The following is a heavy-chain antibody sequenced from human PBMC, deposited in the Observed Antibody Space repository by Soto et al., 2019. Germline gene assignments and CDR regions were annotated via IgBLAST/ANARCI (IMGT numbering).Heavy chain of an antibody. CDR3: ARVRFHLLVNWFDP. V-gene: IGHV1-18*01. CDR2: INPYNGNT. Sequence: QVQLVQSGTEVKKPGASVKVSCKTSGYSFTTYGITWVRQAPGQGLEWMGWINPYNGNTNNAQKFQGRVTMTTDTSASTAYMELRSLRSDDTALYYCARVRFHLLVNWFDPWGQGTLVTVSS. J-gene: IGHJ5*02. D-gene: IGHD2-2*01. CDR1: GYSFTTYG.